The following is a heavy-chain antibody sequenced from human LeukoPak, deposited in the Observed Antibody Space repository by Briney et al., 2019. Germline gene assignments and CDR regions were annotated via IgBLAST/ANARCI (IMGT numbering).Heavy chain of an antibody. J-gene: IGHJ4*02. V-gene: IGHV4-59*08. CDR3: ARHGGGDSSGYLDY. CDR2: IYYSGNT. Sequence: SETLSLTCTVSGGSISTYYWTWIRQPPGKGLEWIGYIYYSGNTNYNPALKSRVTISLDTSKNQFSLKLNFVTAADTAVYYCARHGGGDSSGYLDYWGQGILVTVSS. D-gene: IGHD3-22*01. CDR1: GGSISTYY.